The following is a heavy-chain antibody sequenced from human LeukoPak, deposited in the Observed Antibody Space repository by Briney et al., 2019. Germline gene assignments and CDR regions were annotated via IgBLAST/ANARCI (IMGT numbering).Heavy chain of an antibody. V-gene: IGHV4-38-2*02. CDR3: ARGRRIVVVLGATRTHRDYYMDV. CDR2: IYYSGST. D-gene: IGHD2-15*01. Sequence: PSETLSLTCTVSGYSISSGYYWGWIRQPPGKGLEWIGSIYYSGSTYYNPSLKSRVTISVDTSKNHFSLKLSSVTAADTAVYYCARGRRIVVVLGATRTHRDYYMDVWGKGTTVTVSS. J-gene: IGHJ6*03. CDR1: GYSISSGYY.